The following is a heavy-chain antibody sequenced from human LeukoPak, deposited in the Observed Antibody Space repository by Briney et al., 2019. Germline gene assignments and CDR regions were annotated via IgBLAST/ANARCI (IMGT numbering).Heavy chain of an antibody. V-gene: IGHV1-2*02. Sequence: ASVKVSCKASGYTFTGYYMNWVRQAPGQGLEWMGWINPNSGGTNYAQKFQGRVTMTRDTSISTAYMELSRLRSDDTAVYYCARALTVTTINYYYYYMDVWGKGTTVTVSS. CDR2: INPNSGGT. CDR3: ARALTVTTINYYYYYMDV. CDR1: GYTFTGYY. D-gene: IGHD4-17*01. J-gene: IGHJ6*03.